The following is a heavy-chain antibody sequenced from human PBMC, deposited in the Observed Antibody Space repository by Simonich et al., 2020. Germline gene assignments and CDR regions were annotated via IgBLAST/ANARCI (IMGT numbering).Heavy chain of an antibody. J-gene: IGHJ4*02. CDR3: ARLPDY. CDR2: IYYSGGT. V-gene: IGHV4-59*08. CDR1: GGSISSYY. Sequence: QVQLQESGPGLVKPSETLSLTCTVSGGSISSYYWSWIRQPPGKGLEWIGYIYYSGGTNYTPSLKSRVTISVDTSKNQFSLKLSSVTAADTAVYYCARLPDYWGQGTLVTVSS.